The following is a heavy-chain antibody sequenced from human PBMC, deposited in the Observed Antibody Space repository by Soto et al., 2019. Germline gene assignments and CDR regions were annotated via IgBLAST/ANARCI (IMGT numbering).Heavy chain of an antibody. CDR2: IYHTGSA. J-gene: IGHJ1*01. D-gene: IGHD6-13*01. CDR3: ARGVEAAVYFQH. V-gene: IGHV4-30-2*01. Sequence: QLQLQESGSGLVKPSQTLSLTCAVSGGSISSGGYSWSWIRQPPGKGLEWIGYIYHTGSANYNPSLKSRVTISVDRSKNQFSLKLSSVTAADTAVYYCARGVEAAVYFQHWGQGTLVTVSS. CDR1: GGSISSGGYS.